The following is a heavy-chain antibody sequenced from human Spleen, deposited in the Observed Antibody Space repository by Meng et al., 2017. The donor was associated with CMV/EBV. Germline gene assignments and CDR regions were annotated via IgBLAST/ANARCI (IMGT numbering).Heavy chain of an antibody. D-gene: IGHD3-22*01. CDR1: GGSFSGFY. Sequence: GSLRLSCAVYGGSFSGFYWSWIRQPPGKGLEWIGEINHSGITNYNPSLKSRVTISVDTSKNQFSLKLSSVTAADTALYYCARGLGYYDSSGYSQGWVYWGQGTLVTVSS. CDR3: ARGLGYYDSSGYSQGWVY. V-gene: IGHV4-34*01. J-gene: IGHJ4*02. CDR2: INHSGIT.